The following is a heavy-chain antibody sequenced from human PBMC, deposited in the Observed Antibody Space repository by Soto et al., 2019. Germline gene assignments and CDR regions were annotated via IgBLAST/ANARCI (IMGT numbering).Heavy chain of an antibody. CDR1: GGTFSSYA. D-gene: IGHD3-22*01. J-gene: IGHJ3*02. CDR3: ARDRDSSGYYYVAFDI. V-gene: IGHV1-69*13. Sequence: SVKVSCQASGGTFSSYAISWVRQAPGQGLEWMGGIIPIFGTANYAQKFQGRVTITADESTSTAYMELSSLRSEDTAVYYCARDRDSSGYYYVAFDIWGQGTMVTVSS. CDR2: IIPIFGTA.